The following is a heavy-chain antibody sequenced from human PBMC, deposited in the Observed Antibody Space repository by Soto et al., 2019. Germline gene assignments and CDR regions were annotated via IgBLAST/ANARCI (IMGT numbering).Heavy chain of an antibody. D-gene: IGHD1-26*01. V-gene: IGHV4-59*08. CDR3: ARTAYSGSSYYFDY. J-gene: IGHJ4*02. CDR2: IYYSGST. Sequence: SETLSLTCTVSGGSIISYYWSWIRQPPGKGLEWIGYIYYSGSTNYNPSLKSRVTISVDTSKNQFSLKLSSVTAADTAVYYCARTAYSGSSYYFDYWGQGTLVTVS. CDR1: GGSIISYY.